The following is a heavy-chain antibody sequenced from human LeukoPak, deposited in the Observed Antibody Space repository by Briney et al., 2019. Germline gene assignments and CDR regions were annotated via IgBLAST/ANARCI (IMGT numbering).Heavy chain of an antibody. Sequence: SGGSLRLSCAASGFTFSSYAMSWVRQPPGKGLEWIGYIYYSGSTNYNPSLKSRVTISVDTSKNQFSLKLSSVTAADTAVYYCARTDSSGYYLYFDYWGQGTLVTVSS. D-gene: IGHD3-22*01. CDR1: GFTFSSYA. CDR2: IYYSGST. J-gene: IGHJ4*02. V-gene: IGHV4-59*01. CDR3: ARTDSSGYYLYFDY.